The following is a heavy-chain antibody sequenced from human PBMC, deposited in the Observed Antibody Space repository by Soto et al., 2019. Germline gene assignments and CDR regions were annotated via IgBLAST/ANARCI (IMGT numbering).Heavy chain of an antibody. J-gene: IGHJ4*02. CDR3: ARVPPDYYGSGVELDY. CDR1: GYTFTSYA. CDR2: INAGNGNT. D-gene: IGHD3-10*01. Sequence: ASVKVSCKASGYTFTSYAMHWVRQAPGQRLEWMGWINAGNGNTKYSQKFQGRVTITRDTSASTAYMELSSLRSEDTAVYYCARVPPDYYGSGVELDYWGQGTLVTVSS. V-gene: IGHV1-3*01.